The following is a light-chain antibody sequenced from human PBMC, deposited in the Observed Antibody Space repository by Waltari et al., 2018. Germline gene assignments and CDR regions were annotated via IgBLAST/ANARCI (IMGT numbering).Light chain of an antibody. V-gene: IGLV3-21*03. Sequence: SVVSQPACYSLTCVSAAGTPCGGNHFDRITVHWYQQKPGQAPVLVVYEDKERPSGIPERFSASNSGKTATLTISGVAAGDEADYYCQVWDRTGDHVIFGGGTKLTVL. CDR1: HFDRIT. J-gene: IGLJ2*01. CDR2: EDK. CDR3: QVWDRTGDHVI.